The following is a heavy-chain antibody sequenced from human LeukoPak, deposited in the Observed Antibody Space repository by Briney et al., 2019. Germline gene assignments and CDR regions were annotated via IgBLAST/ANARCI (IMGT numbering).Heavy chain of an antibody. J-gene: IGHJ4*02. CDR1: GFTFSSYG. CDR2: TSNDGSNK. Sequence: GGSLRLSCAASGFTFSSYGMHWVRQAPGKGLEWVAVTSNDGSNKYYEDSVKGRFTVSRDNSQNTLYLQMNSLRAEYTAVYYCAKSRGSCGYDCYSDYWGQGTLVTVSS. V-gene: IGHV3-30*18. CDR3: AKSRGSCGYDCYSDY. D-gene: IGHD2-21*02.